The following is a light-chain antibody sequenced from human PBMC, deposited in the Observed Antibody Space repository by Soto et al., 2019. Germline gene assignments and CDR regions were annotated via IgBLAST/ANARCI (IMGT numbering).Light chain of an antibody. CDR3: QNFDNSPSYN. CDR2: GTS. V-gene: IGKV3-20*01. J-gene: IGKJ2*01. Sequence: NLLTQSPDTLSLSPGERATLSCRASQAISSNFLAWYQQKPAQAPRLLIYGTSNRAPGIPDRFSGRGSGTDFTLTISRLEPEDFAVYYCQNFDNSPSYNFAQGTKLEIK. CDR1: QAISSNF.